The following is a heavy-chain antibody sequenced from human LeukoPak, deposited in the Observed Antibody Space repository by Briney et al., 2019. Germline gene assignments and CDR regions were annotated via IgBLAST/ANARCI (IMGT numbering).Heavy chain of an antibody. Sequence: PSETLSLTCTVSGGSTSSYYWSWIRQPPGKGLEWIGYIYYSGSTNYNPSLKSRVTISVDTSKNQFSLKLSSVTAADTAVYYCARASPPAVAGEYYFDYWGQGTLVTVSS. CDR3: ARASPPAVAGEYYFDY. CDR2: IYYSGST. D-gene: IGHD6-19*01. CDR1: GGSTSSYY. J-gene: IGHJ4*02. V-gene: IGHV4-59*01.